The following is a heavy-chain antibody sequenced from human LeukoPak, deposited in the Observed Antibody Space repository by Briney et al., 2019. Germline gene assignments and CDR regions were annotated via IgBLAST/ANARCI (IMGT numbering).Heavy chain of an antibody. J-gene: IGHJ3*02. Sequence: ASVKVSCKASGYTFTSYYMHWVRQAPGQGLEWMGIINPSGGSTSYAQKFQGRVTITADESTSTAYMELSSLRSEDTAVYYCARMSDRSLGAFDIWGQGTMVTVSS. V-gene: IGHV1-46*01. CDR3: ARMSDRSLGAFDI. CDR2: INPSGGST. CDR1: GYTFTSYY. D-gene: IGHD3-16*01.